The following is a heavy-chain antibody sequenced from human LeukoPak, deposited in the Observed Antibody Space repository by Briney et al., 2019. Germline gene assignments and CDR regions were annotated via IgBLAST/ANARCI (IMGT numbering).Heavy chain of an antibody. CDR1: GFTFKNYA. CDR3: AKEPENTSGYSSSWYDD. D-gene: IGHD6-13*01. Sequence: GGSLRLSCAASGFTFKNYAMSWVRQAPGTGLEWVSDITGSGDTTFYADSVKGRFIISRDNSRNTLSLQMNSLRAEDTAVYYCAKEPENTSGYSSSWYDDWGQGTLVTVSS. CDR2: ITGSGDTT. J-gene: IGHJ4*02. V-gene: IGHV3-23*01.